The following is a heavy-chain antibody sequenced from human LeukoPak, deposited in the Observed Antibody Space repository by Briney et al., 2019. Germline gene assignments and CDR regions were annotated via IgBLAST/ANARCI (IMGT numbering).Heavy chain of an antibody. J-gene: IGHJ4*02. CDR3: ARKSIVAAGRKPYDY. D-gene: IGHD6-13*01. CDR2: IDHSGRT. Sequence: PSETLSLTCAVYGGSFSGYYWSWIRQPPGKGLEWIGEIDHSGRTNSNPSLKSRVTISVDMSKNQFSLRLSSVTAADTAVYYCARKSIVAAGRKPYDYWDQGTLVTVSP. V-gene: IGHV4-34*01. CDR1: GGSFSGYY.